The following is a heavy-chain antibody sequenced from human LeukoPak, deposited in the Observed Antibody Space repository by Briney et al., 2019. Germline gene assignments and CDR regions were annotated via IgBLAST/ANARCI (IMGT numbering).Heavy chain of an antibody. CDR1: GYTFTSYD. J-gene: IGHJ4*02. CDR2: ISAYNGNT. V-gene: IGHV1-18*01. Sequence: ASVKVSCKASGYTFTSYDINWVRQATGQGLEWMGWISAYNGNTNYAQKLQGRVTMTTDTSTSTAYMELRSLRSDDTAVYYCARALETRITMVRGVITPGYWGQGTLVTVSS. CDR3: ARALETRITMVRGVITPGY. D-gene: IGHD3-10*01.